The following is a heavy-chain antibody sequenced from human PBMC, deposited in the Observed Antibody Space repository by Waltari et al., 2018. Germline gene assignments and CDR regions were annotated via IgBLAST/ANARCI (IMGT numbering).Heavy chain of an antibody. J-gene: IGHJ6*03. CDR1: GGSISSYY. Sequence: QVQLQESGPGLVKPSETLSLTCTVSGGSISSYYWSWIRQPPGKGLEWIGYIYYSGSPNYNPALKSRVTISVDTSKNQFSLKLSSVTAADTAVYYCARDRGPMRVETYMDVWGKGTTVTVSS. CDR3: ARDRGPMRVETYMDV. CDR2: IYYSGSP. V-gene: IGHV4-59*01.